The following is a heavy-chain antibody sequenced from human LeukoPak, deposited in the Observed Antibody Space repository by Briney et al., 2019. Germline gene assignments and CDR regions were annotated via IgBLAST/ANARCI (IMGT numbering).Heavy chain of an antibody. Sequence: PSETLSLTCSVSGYSISSGYYWGWIRQSPGKGLEWIGSMYHSGGTYYNPSLKSRVTISVDTSKNQFSLILSSVSAADTALYYYARDDSHDYGSYFDYWGQGTLVTVSS. CDR1: GYSISSGYY. CDR3: ARDDSHDYGSYFDY. V-gene: IGHV4-38-2*02. J-gene: IGHJ4*02. D-gene: IGHD4/OR15-4a*01. CDR2: MYHSGGT.